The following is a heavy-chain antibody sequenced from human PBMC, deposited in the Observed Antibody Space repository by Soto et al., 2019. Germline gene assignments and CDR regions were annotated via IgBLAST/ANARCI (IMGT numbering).Heavy chain of an antibody. CDR2: IYYSGST. CDR1: GGSISSADYY. CDR3: ARANWNHAWFDP. J-gene: IGHJ5*02. D-gene: IGHD1-20*01. V-gene: IGHV4-30-4*01. Sequence: SETLSLTCTVSGGSISSADYYWSWIRQPPGKGLDWIGYIYYSGSTYYNPSLKSRVTISVDTSKNQFSLNLSSVTAADTAVYYCARANWNHAWFDPWRQGTMVTVS.